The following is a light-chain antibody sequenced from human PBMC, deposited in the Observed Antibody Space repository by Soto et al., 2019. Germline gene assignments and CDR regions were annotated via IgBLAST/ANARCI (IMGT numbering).Light chain of an antibody. Sequence: DIQMTQSPSSLSASVGDRVTITRQASQDISNYLNWYQQTPGKAPKLLIYDASNLETGVPSRLSGSGSGTDFTFTIRSLKPEDIATYYCQQYDNLITFGQGTRLEIK. CDR3: QQYDNLIT. V-gene: IGKV1-33*01. CDR2: DAS. J-gene: IGKJ5*01. CDR1: QDISNY.